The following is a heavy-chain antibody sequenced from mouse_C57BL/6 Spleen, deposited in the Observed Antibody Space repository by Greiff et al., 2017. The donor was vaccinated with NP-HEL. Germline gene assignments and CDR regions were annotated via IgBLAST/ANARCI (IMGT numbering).Heavy chain of an antibody. CDR3: ARGDGLLRPYYAMDY. Sequence: EVQLQQSGPELVKPGASVQISCKASGSTFPDSSLNWLNPRHCTRLALIGALTPPTCGTRSTQTFKGKATLTVDKSSSTAYMELRSLTSEDSAGYYCARGDGLLRPYYAMDYGGQGTSVTVSS. CDR2: LTPPTCGT. CDR1: GSTFPDSS. D-gene: IGHD2-3*01. V-gene: IGHV1-26*01. J-gene: IGHJ4*01.